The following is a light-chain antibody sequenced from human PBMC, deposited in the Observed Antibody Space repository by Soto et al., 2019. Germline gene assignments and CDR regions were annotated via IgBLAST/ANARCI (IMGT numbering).Light chain of an antibody. J-gene: IGKJ4*01. CDR1: QSIRTD. CDR3: QQHSRSIT. V-gene: IGKV3-20*01. Sequence: TVLTQSPATLSVSPGERATLSCRASQSIRTDLAWYQQKPGQSPRLLIYGASIRATAIPDRFSGSGSGTDFTLTISRLEPEDSAVYYCQQHSRSITFGGGTKVDIK. CDR2: GAS.